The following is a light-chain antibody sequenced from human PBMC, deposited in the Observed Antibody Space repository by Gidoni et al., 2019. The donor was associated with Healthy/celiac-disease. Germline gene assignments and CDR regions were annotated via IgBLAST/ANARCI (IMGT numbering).Light chain of an antibody. V-gene: IGKV3-11*01. J-gene: IGKJ5*01. CDR2: DAS. CDR3: QKRSNWPIT. Sequence: EIVLTQSPATLSLSPGESATLSCRDSQSVSSYLAWYKQKPGQAPRILIYDASNRATGIPARFSGSGSGTDFTLTISSLEPEDFAVYYCQKRSNWPITFGQVTRLEIK. CDR1: QSVSSY.